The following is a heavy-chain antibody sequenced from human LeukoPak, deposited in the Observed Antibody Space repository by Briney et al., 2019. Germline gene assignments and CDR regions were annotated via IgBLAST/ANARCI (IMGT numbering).Heavy chain of an antibody. J-gene: IGHJ4*02. Sequence: GGSLRLSCAASGFTFSNAWMSWVRQALRTRLGWVGRIKNKTDGGTTDYAAPVKGRLTISRIDSKNTLYLQINSLKTEDTAVYYCTTDLRIGVVVVVAATFDYWGQGTLVTASS. CDR3: TTDLRIGVVVVVAATFDY. V-gene: IGHV3-15*01. CDR1: GFTFSNAW. D-gene: IGHD2-15*01. CDR2: IKNKTDGGTT.